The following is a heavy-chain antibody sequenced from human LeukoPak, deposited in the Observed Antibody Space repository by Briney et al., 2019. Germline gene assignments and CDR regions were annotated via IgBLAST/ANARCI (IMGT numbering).Heavy chain of an antibody. Sequence: GGSLRLSCAASGFTFSSYWMSWVRQAPGKGLEWVANIKQDGSEKYYVDSVKGRFTISRDNAKNSLYLQMNSLGAEDTAVYYCASSSSWEREYFFDYWGQGTLVTVSS. J-gene: IGHJ4*02. CDR3: ASSSSWEREYFFDY. CDR1: GFTFSSYW. V-gene: IGHV3-7*01. CDR2: IKQDGSEK. D-gene: IGHD6-13*01.